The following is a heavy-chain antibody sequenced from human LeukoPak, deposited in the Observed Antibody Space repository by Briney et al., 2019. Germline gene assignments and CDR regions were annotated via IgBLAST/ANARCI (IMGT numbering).Heavy chain of an antibody. CDR2: INPNSCGT. CDR1: GYTFTVYY. J-gene: IGHJ4*02. CDR3: ARDGKETADRNTALDY. Sequence: ASVKVSCKASGYTFTVYYIHWVRQAPGQGLESMGRINPNSCGTNYAQMFQGRVTMTRDTSTSTAYIELSRLCCDDTAVYYCARDGKETADRNTALDYWGQGSLVTVSP. V-gene: IGHV1-2*06. D-gene: IGHD2-21*02.